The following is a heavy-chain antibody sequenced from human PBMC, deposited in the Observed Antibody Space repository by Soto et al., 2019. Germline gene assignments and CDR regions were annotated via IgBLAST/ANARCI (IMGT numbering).Heavy chain of an antibody. J-gene: IGHJ4*02. CDR1: GGSISSYY. V-gene: IGHV4-59*01. CDR2: VFDSGST. D-gene: IGHD2-21*01. CDR3: AREYSRPYYFDY. Sequence: SETLSLTCTVSGGSISSYYWSWIRQPPGKGLEWIGYVFDSGSTNYNPSLKSRVTLSVDTSKNQFSLKLNSVTAADTAVYYCAREYSRPYYFDYWGQGTLVTVSS.